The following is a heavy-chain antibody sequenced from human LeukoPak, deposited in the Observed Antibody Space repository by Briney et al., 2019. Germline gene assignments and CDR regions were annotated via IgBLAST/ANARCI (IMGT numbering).Heavy chain of an antibody. CDR2: INPNSGGT. J-gene: IGHJ5*02. CDR3: ARDLDPIVVVPGVGVPSLDP. V-gene: IGHV1-2*06. D-gene: IGHD2-2*01. Sequence: ASVKVSCKASGYTFTGYYMYWVRQAPGQGLEWMGRINPNSGGTNYAQKFEGRVTMTRDTSTSTAYMELSRLRSDDTAIYYCARDLDPIVVVPGVGVPSLDPWGQGTLVTVSS. CDR1: GYTFTGYY.